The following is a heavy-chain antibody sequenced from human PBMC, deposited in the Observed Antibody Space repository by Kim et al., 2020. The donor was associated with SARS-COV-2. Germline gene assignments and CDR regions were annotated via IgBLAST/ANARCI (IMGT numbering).Heavy chain of an antibody. CDR1: GFTFSSYA. V-gene: IGHV3-23*01. CDR3: ANCVEAVAGTGKGFDP. J-gene: IGHJ5*02. D-gene: IGHD6-19*01. CDR2: ISGSGGST. Sequence: GGSLRLSCAASGFTFSSYAMSWVRQAPGKGLEWVSAISGSGGSTYYADSVKGRFTISRDNSKNTLYLQMNSLRAEDTAVYYCANCVEAVAGTGKGFDPWGQGTLVTVSS.